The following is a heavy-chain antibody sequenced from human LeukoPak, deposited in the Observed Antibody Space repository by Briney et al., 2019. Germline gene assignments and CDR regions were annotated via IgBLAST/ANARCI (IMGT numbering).Heavy chain of an antibody. CDR2: ISYDGSNK. CDR3: ASPRRGLDGYNLVLYY. Sequence: PGRSLRLSCAASGFTFSSYAMHWVRQAPGKGLEWVAVISYDGSNKYYADSVKGRFTISRDNSKNTLSLQMNSLRAEDTAVYYCASPRRGLDGYNLVLYYWGQGTLVTVSS. J-gene: IGHJ4*02. V-gene: IGHV3-30-3*01. D-gene: IGHD5-24*01. CDR1: GFTFSSYA.